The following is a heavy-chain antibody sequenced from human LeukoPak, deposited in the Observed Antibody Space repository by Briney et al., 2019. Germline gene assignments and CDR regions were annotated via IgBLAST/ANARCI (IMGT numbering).Heavy chain of an antibody. J-gene: IGHJ4*02. Sequence: SVKVSCKASGGTFSSYAISWVRQAPGQGLEWMGGIIPIFGTANYAQKFQGRVTITTDESTGTAYMELSSLRSEDTAVYYCARDKGSCSSTSCYSDFDYWGQGTLVTVSS. V-gene: IGHV1-69*05. CDR2: IIPIFGTA. CDR3: ARDKGSCSSTSCYSDFDY. D-gene: IGHD2-2*01. CDR1: GGTFSSYA.